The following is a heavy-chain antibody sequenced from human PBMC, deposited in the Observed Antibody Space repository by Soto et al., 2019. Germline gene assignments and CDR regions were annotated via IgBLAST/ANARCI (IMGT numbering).Heavy chain of an antibody. CDR1: GGTFSSYS. D-gene: IGHD4-17*01. Sequence: QVQLVQSGAEVKEPGSSVKVSCKSSGGTFSSYSITWVRQAPGQGLEWMGRVIPIVGIANYAQKFQGRVLMTVDKSTSTVYMELSSLRSEDTAVYFCTCRWRDYGDYRVDAFDIWGQGTMVTVSS. V-gene: IGHV1-69*02. J-gene: IGHJ3*02. CDR3: TCRWRDYGDYRVDAFDI. CDR2: VIPIVGIA.